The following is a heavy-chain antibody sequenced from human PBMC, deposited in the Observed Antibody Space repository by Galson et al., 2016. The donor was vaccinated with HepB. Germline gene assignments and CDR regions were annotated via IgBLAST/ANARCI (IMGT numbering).Heavy chain of an antibody. CDR2: IYPGDSDT. CDR1: GYSFTNYW. V-gene: IGHV5-51*01. Sequence: QSGAEVKKPGQSLKISCKGFGYSFTNYWIGWVRQMPGKGLEWMGIIYPGDSDTTYSPPLQGQVTISADKSINTAYLQWGSLKASDTAMYYCAKISSSPDIQTGGSVYDHFHGMDVWGQGTTVIVAS. D-gene: IGHD4-23*01. CDR3: AKISSSPDIQTGGSVYDHFHGMDV. J-gene: IGHJ6*02.